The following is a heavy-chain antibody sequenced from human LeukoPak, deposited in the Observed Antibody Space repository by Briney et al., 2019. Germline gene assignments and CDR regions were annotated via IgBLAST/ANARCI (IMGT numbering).Heavy chain of an antibody. V-gene: IGHV1-2*02. CDR2: INPNSGGT. CDR1: GYTFTSYD. D-gene: IGHD4-17*01. Sequence: ASVKVSCKASGYTFTSYDINWMRQAPGQGLEWMGWINPNSGGTNYAQKFQGRVTMTRDTSISTAYMELSRLRSDDTAVYYCARGGKTATTVTPLDNWFDPWGQGTLVTVSS. J-gene: IGHJ5*02. CDR3: ARGGKTATTVTPLDNWFDP.